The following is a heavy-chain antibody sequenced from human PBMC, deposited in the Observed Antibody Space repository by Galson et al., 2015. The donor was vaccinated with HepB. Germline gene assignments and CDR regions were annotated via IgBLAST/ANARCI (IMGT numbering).Heavy chain of an antibody. CDR1: GGSFSGYY. CDR3: ARVMTMVRGAYKLNYFDY. J-gene: IGHJ4*02. Sequence: SEPLSLTCAVYGGSFSGYYWSWIRQPPGKGLEWIGEINHSGSTNYNPSLKSRVTISVDTSKNQFSLKLSSVTAADTAVYYCARVMTMVRGAYKLNYFDYWGQGTLVTVSS. V-gene: IGHV4-34*01. CDR2: INHSGST. D-gene: IGHD3-10*01.